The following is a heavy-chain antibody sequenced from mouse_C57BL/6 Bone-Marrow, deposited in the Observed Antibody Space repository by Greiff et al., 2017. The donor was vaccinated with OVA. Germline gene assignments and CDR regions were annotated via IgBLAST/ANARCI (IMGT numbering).Heavy chain of an antibody. CDR1: GYTFTSYG. J-gene: IGHJ1*03. Sequence: QVQLKQSGAELARPGASVKLSCKASGYTFTSYGISWVKQRTGQGLEWIGEIYPRSGNTYYNEKFKGKATLTADKSSSTAYMELRSLTSEDSAVYVCARRNYYGSSGWYFDVWGTGTTVTVSS. V-gene: IGHV1-81*01. D-gene: IGHD1-1*01. CDR2: IYPRSGNT. CDR3: ARRNYYGSSGWYFDV.